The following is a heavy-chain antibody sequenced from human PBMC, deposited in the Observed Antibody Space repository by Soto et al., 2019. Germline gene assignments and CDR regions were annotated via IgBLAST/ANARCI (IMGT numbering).Heavy chain of an antibody. V-gene: IGHV3-30-3*01. D-gene: IGHD3-3*01. Sequence: GGSLRLSCAASGFTFSSYAMHWVRQAPGKGLEWVAVISYDGSNKYYADSVKGRFTISRDNSKNTLYLQMNSLRAEDTAVYYCARGYNFWSGYYDYWGQGTLVTVSS. CDR3: ARGYNFWSGYYDY. CDR2: ISYDGSNK. J-gene: IGHJ4*02. CDR1: GFTFSSYA.